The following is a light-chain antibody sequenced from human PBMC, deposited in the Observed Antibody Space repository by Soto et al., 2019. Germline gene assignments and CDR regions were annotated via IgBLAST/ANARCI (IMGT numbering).Light chain of an antibody. CDR2: DAS. J-gene: IGKJ1*01. CDR3: QQYNSYSWP. CDR1: QTISSW. V-gene: IGKV1-5*01. Sequence: DIQMTQSPSTLSGSVGDRVTITCRASQTISSWLAWYQQKPGKAPKLLIYDASSLESGVPSRFSGSGSGTEFTLTISSLQPDDFATYYCQQYNSYSWPFGQGTKVDIK.